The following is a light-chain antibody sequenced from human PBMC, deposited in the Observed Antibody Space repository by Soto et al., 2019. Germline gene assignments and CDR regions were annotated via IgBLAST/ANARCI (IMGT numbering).Light chain of an antibody. J-gene: IGKJ5*01. CDR2: KAS. V-gene: IGKV1-5*03. CDR1: QTISSW. CDR3: LQDYSFPFT. Sequence: DIQMTQSPSTLSGSVGDRVTITCRASQTISSWLAWYQQKPGKAPKLLIYKASTLKSGVPSRFSGSGSGTEFTLTIGSLQPDDFATYYCLQDYSFPFTLGQGTRLEIK.